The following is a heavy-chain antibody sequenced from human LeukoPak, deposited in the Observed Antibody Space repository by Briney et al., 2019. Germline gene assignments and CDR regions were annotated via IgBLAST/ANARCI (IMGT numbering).Heavy chain of an antibody. D-gene: IGHD2-21*01. CDR3: ARDRRRIPFDY. CDR2: IVQSGRT. Sequence: SETLSLTCTVYGGSFSGYYWTWIRQPPGKGLEWIGEIVQSGRTNYSPSLKSRVTLSVDTSKNQFSLELSSVTAADTAVYYCARDRRRIPFDYWGQGTLVTVSS. CDR1: GGSFSGYY. V-gene: IGHV4-34*12. J-gene: IGHJ4*02.